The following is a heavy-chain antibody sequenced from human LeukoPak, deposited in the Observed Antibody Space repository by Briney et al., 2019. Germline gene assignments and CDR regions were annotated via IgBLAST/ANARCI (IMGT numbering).Heavy chain of an antibody. Sequence: GGSLRLSCAASGFTFSINYMSWVRQAPGKGLEWVSVIYIGGSTYYADSVKGLFTISRDNSKNKLYLQMNSLRAEDTAVYYCARDGSGYTWAQEWGQGTLVTVSS. CDR3: ARDGSGYTWAQE. D-gene: IGHD5-24*01. V-gene: IGHV3-66*02. J-gene: IGHJ4*02. CDR1: GFTFSINY. CDR2: IYIGGST.